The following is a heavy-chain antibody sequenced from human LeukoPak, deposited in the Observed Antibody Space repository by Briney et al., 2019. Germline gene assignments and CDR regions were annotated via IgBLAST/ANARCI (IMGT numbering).Heavy chain of an antibody. J-gene: IGHJ4*02. D-gene: IGHD1-26*01. CDR3: ARAEGVGAPEGGFDY. V-gene: IGHV1-18*04. Sequence: AASVKVSCKASGYTFTGYYMHWVRQAPGQGLEWMGWISAYNGNTNYAQKLQGRVTMTTDTSTSTAYMELRSLRSDDTAVYYCARAEGVGAPEGGFDYWGQGTLVTVSS. CDR1: GYTFTGYY. CDR2: ISAYNGNT.